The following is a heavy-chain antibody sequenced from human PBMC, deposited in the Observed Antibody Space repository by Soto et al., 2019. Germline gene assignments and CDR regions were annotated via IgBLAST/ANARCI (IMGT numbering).Heavy chain of an antibody. D-gene: IGHD2-2*01. CDR1: GGSFSGYY. V-gene: IGHV4-34*01. CDR2: INHSGST. Sequence: SETLSLTCAVYGGSFSGYYWSWIRQPPGKGLEWIGEINHSGSTNYNPSLKSRVTISVDTSKNQFSLKLSSVTAADTAVYYCVSGAYCSRNSCEPLHDYYYMDVWGKGTTVTVSS. CDR3: VSGAYCSRNSCEPLHDYYYMDV. J-gene: IGHJ6*03.